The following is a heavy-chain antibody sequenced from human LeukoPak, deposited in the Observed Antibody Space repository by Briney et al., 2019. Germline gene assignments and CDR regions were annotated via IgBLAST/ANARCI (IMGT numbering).Heavy chain of an antibody. CDR2: IKQDGSEK. D-gene: IGHD6-13*01. Sequence: GGSLRLSCAASGFTFSSYSMNWVRQAPGKGLEWVANIKQDGSEKYYVDSVKGRFIISRDNARNSLYLQMNSLRAEDTAMYYCARDSWYSSDYWGQGTLVTVSS. V-gene: IGHV3-7*04. CDR1: GFTFSSYS. J-gene: IGHJ4*02. CDR3: ARDSWYSSDY.